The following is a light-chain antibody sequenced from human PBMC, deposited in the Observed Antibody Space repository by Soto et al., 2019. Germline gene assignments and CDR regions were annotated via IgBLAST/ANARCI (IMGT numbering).Light chain of an antibody. CDR1: QSVSSSY. V-gene: IGKV3-20*01. Sequence: EIVLTQSPGTLSLSPGERATLSCRASQSVSSSYLAWYQQKPGQAPRLLIYGASSRATGIPDRFSGSGSGTDFTLTTSRLEPEDFAVYYCQQYGSSQETFGQGTKLEIK. CDR3: QQYGSSQET. CDR2: GAS. J-gene: IGKJ2*01.